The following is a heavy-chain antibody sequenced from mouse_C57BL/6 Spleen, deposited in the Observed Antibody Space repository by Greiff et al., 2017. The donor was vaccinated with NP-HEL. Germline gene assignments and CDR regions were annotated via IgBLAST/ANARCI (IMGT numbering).Heavy chain of an antibody. CDR3: AREGVITTVVARGYAMDY. D-gene: IGHD1-1*01. V-gene: IGHV1-69*01. CDR1: GYTFTSYW. J-gene: IGHJ4*01. CDR2: IDPSDSYT. Sequence: QVQLQQPGAELVMPGASVKLSCKASGYTFTSYWMLWVKQRPGQGLEWIGEIDPSDSYTNYNQKFKGKSTLTVDKSSSTAYMQLSSLTSEDSAVYYCAREGVITTVVARGYAMDYWGQGTSVTVSS.